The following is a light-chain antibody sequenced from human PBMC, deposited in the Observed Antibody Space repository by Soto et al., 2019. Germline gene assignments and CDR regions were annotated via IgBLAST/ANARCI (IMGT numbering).Light chain of an antibody. CDR3: QQFNNWPVT. J-gene: IGKJ3*01. Sequence: ANQLTQSPSSLSASVGDRVTITCRASQAISGALAWYQQKPGKPPKLLIYDASTLQSGVPSRFSGTASGTDFTLTINSLQPEDFATYYCQQFNNWPVTLGPGTKVDLK. V-gene: IGKV1D-13*01. CDR1: QAISGA. CDR2: DAS.